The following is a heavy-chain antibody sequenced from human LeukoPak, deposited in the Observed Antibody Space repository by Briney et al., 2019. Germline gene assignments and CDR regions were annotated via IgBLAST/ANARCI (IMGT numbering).Heavy chain of an antibody. J-gene: IGHJ4*02. CDR1: GGSFSGYY. D-gene: IGHD6-6*01. Sequence: SETLSLTCAVYGGSFSGYYWSWIRQPPGKGLEWIGEINHSGSTNYNPSLKSRVTISVDMSKNQFSLKLSSVTAADTAVYYCARASSIAARPFDYWGQGTLVTVSS. CDR2: INHSGST. CDR3: ARASSIAARPFDY. V-gene: IGHV4-34*01.